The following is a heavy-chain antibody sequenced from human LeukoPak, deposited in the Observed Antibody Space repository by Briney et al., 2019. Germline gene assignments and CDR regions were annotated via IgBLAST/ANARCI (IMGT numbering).Heavy chain of an antibody. CDR3: ARGPDTTYYDILTGRGFDY. Sequence: GGSVRLSCAASGFTFSSYSMNWVRQAPGEGLEGVSSISSSRSYIYYADSVKGRFTISRDNAKNSLYLQITSLRAEDTAVYYCARGPDTTYYDILTGRGFDYWGQGTLVTVSS. CDR2: ISSSRSYI. CDR1: GFTFSSYS. J-gene: IGHJ4*02. V-gene: IGHV3-21*01. D-gene: IGHD3-9*01.